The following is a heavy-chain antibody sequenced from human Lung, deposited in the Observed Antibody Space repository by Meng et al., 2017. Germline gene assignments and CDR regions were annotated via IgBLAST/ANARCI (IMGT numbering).Heavy chain of an antibody. V-gene: IGHV3-15*01. CDR2: MKSNVDGGTV. Sequence: VQLVESGGCFVKPGGSLRLSCAASGFTFSNAWMTWVRQAPGKGLEWIGRMKSNVDGGTVDYAAAVKGRFFISRDDSENAFYLQMNSLKTEDTAVYYCSGHVDYWGHGTLVTVSS. J-gene: IGHJ4*01. CDR3: SGHVDY. CDR1: GFTFSNAW.